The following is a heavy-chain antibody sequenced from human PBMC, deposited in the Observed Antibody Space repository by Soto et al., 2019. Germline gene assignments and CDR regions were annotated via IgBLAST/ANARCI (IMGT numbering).Heavy chain of an antibody. V-gene: IGHV3-13*04. CDR2: IGTAGDT. Sequence: PGGSLRLSCAASGFTFSSYDMHWVRQATGKGLEWVSAIGTAGDTYYPGSVKGRFTISRENAKNSLYLQMNSLRAGDTAVYYCARGSFSYSYYGTDVWGQGTTVTVSS. CDR1: GFTFSSYD. CDR3: ARGSFSYSYYGTDV. J-gene: IGHJ6*02.